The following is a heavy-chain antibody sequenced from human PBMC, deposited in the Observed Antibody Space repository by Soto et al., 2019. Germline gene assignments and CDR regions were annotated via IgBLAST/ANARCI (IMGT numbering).Heavy chain of an antibody. CDR2: ISYDGSNK. V-gene: IGHV3-30*18. J-gene: IGHJ6*02. Sequence: QVQLVESGGGVVQPGMSLRLSCAASGFTFSSYGMHWVRQAPGKGLEWVAVISYDGSNKYYADSVKGRFTISRDNSKNTLYLQMSSLRAEDTAVYYCVKDGSSGWPYYYGMDVWGQGTTVTVSS. D-gene: IGHD6-19*01. CDR3: VKDGSSGWPYYYGMDV. CDR1: GFTFSSYG.